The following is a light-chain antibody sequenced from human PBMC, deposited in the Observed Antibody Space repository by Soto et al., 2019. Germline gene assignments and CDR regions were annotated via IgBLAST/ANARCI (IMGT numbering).Light chain of an antibody. V-gene: IGKV1-39*01. CDR3: QQYDKYWT. CDR2: AAS. CDR1: QSISSY. J-gene: IGKJ1*01. Sequence: DIQMTQSPSSLSASVGDRVTITCRASQSISSYLNWYQQKPGKAPKLLIYAASSLQSGVPSRFSGSESGTEFTLTITSLQADDFATYYCQQYDKYWTFGQGTKVDIK.